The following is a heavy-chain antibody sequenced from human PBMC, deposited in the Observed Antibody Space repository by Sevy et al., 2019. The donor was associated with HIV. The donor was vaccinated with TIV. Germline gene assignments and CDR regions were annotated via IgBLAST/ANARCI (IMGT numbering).Heavy chain of an antibody. CDR3: ARESGSDWNLDY. Sequence: GGSLRLSCAASGFIFSRYGMHWVRQAPGKGLEWVAAIFNDGINKYFAGSVKGRFTISRDNSKNTLYLEMNSLRAEDTAVYYCARESGSDWNLDYWGQGTLVTVSS. D-gene: IGHD1-1*01. CDR1: GFIFSRYG. J-gene: IGHJ4*02. CDR2: IFNDGINK. V-gene: IGHV3-33*01.